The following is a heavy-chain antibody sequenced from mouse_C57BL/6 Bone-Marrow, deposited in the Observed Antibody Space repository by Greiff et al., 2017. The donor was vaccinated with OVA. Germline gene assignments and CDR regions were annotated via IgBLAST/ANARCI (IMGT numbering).Heavy chain of an antibody. CDR1: GFTFSSYA. J-gene: IGHJ1*03. D-gene: IGHD2-3*01. CDR3: ARIYDGYYYWYFDV. CDR2: ISDGGSYT. Sequence: EVKLQESGGGLVKPGGSLKLSCAASGFTFSSYAMSWVRQTPEKRLEWVATISDGGSYTYYPDNVKGRFTISRDNAKNNLYLQMSHLKSEDTAMYYCARIYDGYYYWYFDVWGTGTTVTVSS. V-gene: IGHV5-4*03.